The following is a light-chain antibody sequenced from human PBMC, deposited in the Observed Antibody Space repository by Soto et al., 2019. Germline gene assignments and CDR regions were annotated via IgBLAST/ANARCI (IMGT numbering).Light chain of an antibody. CDR3: MQATPWPYT. Sequence: DVVMTQSPLSLPVTLGQPASISCRSSQSLVYSDGNTYLNWYQHRPGHSPRRLIYTVSTRDSGVPDRFSGSGSGTDFTLKLSRVEAEDVGVYFCMQATPWPYTFGQGTKLEIK. CDR2: TVS. J-gene: IGKJ2*01. CDR1: QSLVYSDGNTY. V-gene: IGKV2-30*01.